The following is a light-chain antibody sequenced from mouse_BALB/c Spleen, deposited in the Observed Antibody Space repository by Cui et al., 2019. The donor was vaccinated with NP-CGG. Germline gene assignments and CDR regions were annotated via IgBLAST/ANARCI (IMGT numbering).Light chain of an antibody. V-gene: IGLV1*01. Sequence: AFVTQGSALTTSPGETVTLTCRSSTGAVTTSNYANWVQEKPDHLFSGLIGGTNNRVPGVPARFSGSLIGDKAALTITGAQTEDETTYFCALWYSNHWVFGGGTKLTVL. J-gene: IGLJ1*01. CDR3: ALWYSNHWV. CDR1: TGAVTTSNY. CDR2: GTN.